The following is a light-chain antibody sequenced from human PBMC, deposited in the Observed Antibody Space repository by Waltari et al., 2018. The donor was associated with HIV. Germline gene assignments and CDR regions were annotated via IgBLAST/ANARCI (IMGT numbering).Light chain of an antibody. CDR1: QSVSSN. V-gene: IGKV3-15*01. J-gene: IGKJ4*01. CDR3: QQYNNWPLT. CDR2: VAS. Sequence: EIVMTQSPATLSVSPGERATLSCRASQSVSSNLAWYQHKPGQAPRLLIYVASTRATGIPARFSGSGSGTEFTLTISSLQSEDFAVYYCQQYNNWPLTFGGGTKVEIK.